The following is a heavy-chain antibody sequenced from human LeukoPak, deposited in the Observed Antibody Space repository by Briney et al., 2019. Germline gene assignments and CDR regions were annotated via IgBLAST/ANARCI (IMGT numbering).Heavy chain of an antibody. D-gene: IGHD6-13*01. Sequence: PGGSLRLSCAASGFTFSSYAMSWVRQAPGKGLEWVSAISGSGGSTYYAGSVKGRFTISRDNSKNTLYLQMNSLRAEDTAVYYCANLQIAATDIWGQGTMVTVSS. V-gene: IGHV3-23*01. CDR1: GFTFSSYA. CDR3: ANLQIAATDI. J-gene: IGHJ3*02. CDR2: ISGSGGST.